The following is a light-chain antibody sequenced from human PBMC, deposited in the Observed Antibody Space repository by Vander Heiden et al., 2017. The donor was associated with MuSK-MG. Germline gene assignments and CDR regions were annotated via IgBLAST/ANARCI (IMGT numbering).Light chain of an antibody. CDR2: GAS. CDR1: QSVSSN. V-gene: IGKV3-15*01. J-gene: IGKJ1*01. CDR3: QQYNNWPPWT. Sequence: EIVMTQSTATLSVPPGERATLSCRASQSVSSNLAWYQQKPGQAPRLLIYGASTRATGIPARFSGSGSGTEFTLTISSLQSEDFAVYYCQQYNNWPPWTFGQGTKVEIK.